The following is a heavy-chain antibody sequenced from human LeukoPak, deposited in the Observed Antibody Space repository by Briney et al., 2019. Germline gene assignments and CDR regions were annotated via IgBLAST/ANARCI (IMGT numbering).Heavy chain of an antibody. CDR2: IYTSGST. CDR3: ARQYIDILTGYHRGELYWYFDL. D-gene: IGHD3-9*01. V-gene: IGHV4-38-2*02. Sequence: SETLSLTCTVSGYSISSGYYWGWIRQPAGKGLEWIGRIYTSGSTNYNPSLKSRVTISVDTSKNQFSLKLRSVTAADTAVYYCARQYIDILTGYHRGELYWYFDLWGRGTLVTVSS. J-gene: IGHJ2*01. CDR1: GYSISSGYY.